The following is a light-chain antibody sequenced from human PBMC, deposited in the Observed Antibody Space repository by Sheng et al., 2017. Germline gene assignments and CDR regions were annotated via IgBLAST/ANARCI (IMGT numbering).Light chain of an antibody. J-gene: IGKJ4*01. CDR1: QDINYY. CDR3: QQSYNLPRT. CDR2: DAS. Sequence: DIQMTQSPSSLSASVGDTVTITCQASQDINYYLNWYQQKPGKAPELLIYDASNLESGVPSRFSGSGSGTDFTFTISSLQTEDIATYYCQQSYNLPRTFGGGTKVEI. V-gene: IGKV1-33*01.